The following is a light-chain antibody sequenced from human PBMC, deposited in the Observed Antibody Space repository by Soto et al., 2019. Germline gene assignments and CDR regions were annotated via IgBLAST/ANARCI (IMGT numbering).Light chain of an antibody. Sequence: QSALTQPASVSGSPGQSITISCTGTSSDVGSYNLVSWYQQHPGKAPKLMIYEGSKRPSGVSNRFSGSKSGNTAFLTISGLQAEDEGDYYCCSYAGSSTFLVVFGGGTKLTVL. J-gene: IGLJ2*01. CDR2: EGS. V-gene: IGLV2-23*03. CDR1: SSDVGSYNL. CDR3: CSYAGSSTFLVV.